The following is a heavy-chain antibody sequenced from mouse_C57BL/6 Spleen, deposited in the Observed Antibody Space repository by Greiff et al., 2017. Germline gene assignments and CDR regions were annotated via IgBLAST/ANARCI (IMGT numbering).Heavy chain of an antibody. V-gene: IGHV1-26*01. CDR2: INPNNGGT. CDR1: GYTFTDYY. CDR3: ARCGSSSAWFAY. Sequence: VQLQQSGPELVKPGASVKISCKASGYTFTDYYMNWVKQSHGKSLEWIGAINPNNGGTSYKQKFKGKATLTVDKSSSTAYMELRSLTSEDSAVYYCARCGSSSAWFAYWGQGTLVTVSA. D-gene: IGHD1-1*01. J-gene: IGHJ3*01.